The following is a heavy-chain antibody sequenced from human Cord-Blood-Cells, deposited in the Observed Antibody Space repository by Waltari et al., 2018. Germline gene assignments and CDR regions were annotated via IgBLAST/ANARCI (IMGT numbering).Heavy chain of an antibody. V-gene: IGHV4-59*01. J-gene: IGHJ3*02. CDR1: GGSISSYY. CDR2: IYYSGST. CDR3: ARRIFDAFDI. Sequence: QVQLQESGPGLVKPSETLSLTCTVSGGSISSYYWSWIRQPPGKGLGWIGDIYYSGSTNYNPSLKSRVTISVDTSKNQFSLKLSSVTAADTAVYYCARRIFDAFDIWGQGTMVTVSS. D-gene: IGHD3-3*01.